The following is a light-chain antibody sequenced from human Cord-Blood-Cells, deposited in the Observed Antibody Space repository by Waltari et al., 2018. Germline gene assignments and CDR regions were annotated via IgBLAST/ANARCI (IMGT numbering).Light chain of an antibody. Sequence: DIQMTQSPSSLSASVADRVTLTCRASQSISSYLNWYQQKQGKAPKLLIYAASSLQSGVPSRFSGSGSGTDFTLTISSLQPEDFATYYCQQSYSTPFTCGPGTKVDIK. V-gene: IGKV1-39*01. CDR2: AAS. CDR1: QSISSY. J-gene: IGKJ3*01. CDR3: QQSYSTPFT.